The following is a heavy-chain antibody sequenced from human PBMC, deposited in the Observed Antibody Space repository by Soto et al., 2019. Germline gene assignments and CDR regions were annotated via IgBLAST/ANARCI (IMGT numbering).Heavy chain of an antibody. Sequence: QVQLQESGPGLVKPSQTLSLTCTVSGGSISSGGYYWSWIRQHPGKDLEWIGYIYYSGSTYYNPSLKSGVTIAVDTSKNQFSLKLRSVTAAGTAVYYCARVAPAAILVGAFDIWGQGTMVTVSS. D-gene: IGHD2-2*01. J-gene: IGHJ3*02. CDR1: GGSISSGGYY. CDR2: IYYSGST. CDR3: ARVAPAAILVGAFDI. V-gene: IGHV4-31*03.